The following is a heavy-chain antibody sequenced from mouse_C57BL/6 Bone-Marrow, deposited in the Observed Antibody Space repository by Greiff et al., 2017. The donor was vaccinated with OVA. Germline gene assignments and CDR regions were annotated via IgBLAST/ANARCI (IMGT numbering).Heavy chain of an antibody. CDR1: GFSLTSYG. CDR2: IWSDGST. Sequence: QVQLKESGPGLVAPSQSLSITCTVSGFSLTSYGVHWVRQPPGKGLEWLVVIWSDGSTTYNSALKSRLSISKDNSKSQVFLKMNSLQTDDTAMYYCARHPDYGSSPLYAMDYWGQGTSVTVSS. V-gene: IGHV2-6-1*01. CDR3: ARHPDYGSSPLYAMDY. J-gene: IGHJ4*01. D-gene: IGHD1-1*01.